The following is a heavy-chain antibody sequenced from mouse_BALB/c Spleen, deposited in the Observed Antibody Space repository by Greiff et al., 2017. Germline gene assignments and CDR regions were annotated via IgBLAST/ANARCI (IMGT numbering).Heavy chain of an antibody. D-gene: IGHD2-1*01. CDR1: GFAFSSYD. Sequence: EVKVVESGGGLVKPGGSLKLSCAASGFAFSSYDMSWVRQTPEKRLEWVAYISSGGGSTYYPDTVKGRFTISRDNAKNTLYLQMSSLKSEDTAMYYCARPSYGNYFAYWGQGTLVTVSA. V-gene: IGHV5-12-1*01. CDR3: ARPSYGNYFAY. CDR2: ISSGGGST. J-gene: IGHJ3*01.